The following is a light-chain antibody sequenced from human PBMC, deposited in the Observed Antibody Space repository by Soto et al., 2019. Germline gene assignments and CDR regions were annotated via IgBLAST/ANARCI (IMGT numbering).Light chain of an antibody. Sequence: EIVLTQSPGTLSLSPGVRATLSCRASQSVNSNYLAWYQRKPGQAPRLLIYGASNRDTDIPHRFSASVSGTDFTLTIPRLEAEDFAVYYCQQYDSTPSTFGQGTKVEVK. V-gene: IGKV3-20*01. J-gene: IGKJ1*01. CDR1: QSVNSNY. CDR3: QQYDSTPST. CDR2: GAS.